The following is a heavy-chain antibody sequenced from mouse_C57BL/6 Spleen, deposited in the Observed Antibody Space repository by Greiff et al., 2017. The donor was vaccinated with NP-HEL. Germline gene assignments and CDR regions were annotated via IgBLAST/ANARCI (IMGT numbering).Heavy chain of an antibody. V-gene: IGHV1-18*01. J-gene: IGHJ3*01. CDR2: INPKNGGT. CDR3: ARWDGDHLAWFAY. CDR1: GYTFTDYN. Sequence: VQLQQSGPELVKPGASVKIPCKASGYTFTDYNMDWVKQSPGKSLEWIGEINPKNGGTNYNQKFKGKATLTVDKSSSTAYMQLRSLTAEDTAVYYCARWDGDHLAWFAYWGQGTLVTVSA. D-gene: IGHD2-13*01.